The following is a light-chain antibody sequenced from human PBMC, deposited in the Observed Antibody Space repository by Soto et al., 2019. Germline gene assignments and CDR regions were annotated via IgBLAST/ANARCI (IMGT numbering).Light chain of an antibody. V-gene: IGKV1-5*01. CDR2: DAS. J-gene: IGKJ2*01. CDR3: QQYYIYPFT. Sequence: DIQMTQSPSTLSASVGDRVTITCRASQIIGSSLAWYQQKPGKAPKLLIYDASTLQSGVPSRFSGSESGTDFTVTISSLKPHDSATDDSQQYYIYPFTFGQGTKLEIK. CDR1: QIIGSS.